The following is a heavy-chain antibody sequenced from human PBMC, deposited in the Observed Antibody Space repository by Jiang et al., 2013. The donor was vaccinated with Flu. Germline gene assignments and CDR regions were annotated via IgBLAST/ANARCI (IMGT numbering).Heavy chain of an antibody. CDR2: IYYSGST. D-gene: IGHD3-16*01. Sequence: GSGLVKPSETLSLKCTVSGGSISTYYWSWIRQPPGKGLEWIGYIYYSGSTKYNPSLKSRVTMSVDTSKNEFSLKLSSVTAADTAVYYCARGGAYPLYYFDYWGQGTLVTVSS. CDR1: GGSISTYY. V-gene: IGHV4-59*01. CDR3: ARGGAYPLYYFDY. J-gene: IGHJ4*02.